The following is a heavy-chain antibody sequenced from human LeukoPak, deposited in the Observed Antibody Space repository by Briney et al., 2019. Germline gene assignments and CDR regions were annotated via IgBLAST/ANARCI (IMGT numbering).Heavy chain of an antibody. V-gene: IGHV3-23*01. CDR3: ARLREWELPDLFDY. D-gene: IGHD1-26*01. CDR1: GFTFSSYG. CDR2: ISGSGGSR. J-gene: IGHJ4*02. Sequence: GGSLRLFCTASGFTFSSYGMHWVRQVPGKGLEWVSGISGSGGSRFYTDSVKGRFTISRDNSKNTLYLQMNSLRAEDTAVYYCARLREWELPDLFDYWGQGTLVTVSS.